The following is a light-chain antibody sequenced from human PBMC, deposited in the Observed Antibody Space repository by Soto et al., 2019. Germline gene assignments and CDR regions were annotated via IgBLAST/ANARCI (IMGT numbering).Light chain of an antibody. CDR3: QQYQT. J-gene: IGKJ1*01. Sequence: EIVLTQSPATLSLSPGERATLSCRASQSVSSYLAWYQQKPGQAPRLLIYETSSRATGIPDRFSGSGSQTDFTLTISRLEPEDFAVYYCQQYQTFGQGTKVDI. CDR1: QSVSSY. CDR2: ETS. V-gene: IGKV3-11*01.